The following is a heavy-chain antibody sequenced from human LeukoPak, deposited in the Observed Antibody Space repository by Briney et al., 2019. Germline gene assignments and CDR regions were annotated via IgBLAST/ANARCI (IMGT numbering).Heavy chain of an antibody. D-gene: IGHD3-10*01. V-gene: IGHV3-11*01. CDR2: ISSSGNTI. Sequence: GGSLRLSCAASGFTFSDYYMSWIRQAPGKGLEWVSYISSSGNTIYYADSVKGRFTISRDNAKNSLYLQMNSLRAEDTAVYYCARFLWARTDYYYYYGMDVWGQGTTVTVSS. CDR1: GFTFSDYY. CDR3: ARFLWARTDYYYYYGMDV. J-gene: IGHJ6*02.